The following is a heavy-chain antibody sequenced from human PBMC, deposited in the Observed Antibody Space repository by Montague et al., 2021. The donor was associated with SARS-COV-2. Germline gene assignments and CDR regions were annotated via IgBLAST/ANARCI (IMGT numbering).Heavy chain of an antibody. CDR1: GFTFSSYA. J-gene: IGHJ4*02. CDR2: ITGSGCGT. Sequence: SLRLSCAASGFTFSSYAMSWVRQAPGKGLEWVSAITGSGCGTYYAGSVKGRFTISKDNSKNMLYLQMNSLRAEDTAVYYCAKDQVYSGSYFADWGQGTLVTVSS. V-gene: IGHV3-23*01. CDR3: AKDQVYSGSYFAD. D-gene: IGHD1-26*01.